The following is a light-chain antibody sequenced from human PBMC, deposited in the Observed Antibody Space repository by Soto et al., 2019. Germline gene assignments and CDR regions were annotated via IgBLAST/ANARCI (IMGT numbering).Light chain of an antibody. J-gene: IGLJ2*01. CDR3: QAWDSTTVV. Sequence: SYELTQPPSVSVSPGQTASITCSGDKLGDKYVCWYQQRPGQSPVLVIYQDRRRPSRIPERFSGSNSGNTATLTISGTQSMDEDDYYCQAWDSTTVVFGGGTKLTVL. CDR2: QDR. V-gene: IGLV3-1*01. CDR1: KLGDKY.